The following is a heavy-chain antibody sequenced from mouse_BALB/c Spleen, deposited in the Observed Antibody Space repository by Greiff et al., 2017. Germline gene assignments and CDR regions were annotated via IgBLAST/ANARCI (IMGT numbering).Heavy chain of an antibody. CDR3: ARDPNYYGSSY. CDR1: GFTFSSYA. J-gene: IGHJ3*01. Sequence: EVHLVESGGGLVKPGGSLKLSCAASGFTFSSYAMSWVRQSPEKRLEWVAEISSGGSYTYYPDTVTGRFTISRDNAKNTLYLEMSSLRSEDTAMYYCARDPNYYGSSYWGQGTLVTVSA. D-gene: IGHD1-1*01. V-gene: IGHV5-9-4*01. CDR2: ISSGGSYT.